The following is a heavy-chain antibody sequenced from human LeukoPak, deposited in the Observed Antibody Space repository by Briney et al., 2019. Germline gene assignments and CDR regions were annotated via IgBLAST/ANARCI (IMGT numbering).Heavy chain of an antibody. D-gene: IGHD1-26*01. CDR2: IYYTGST. Sequence: SETLSPTCTVSGGSISSSSYYWGWIRQPPGKGLEWIGSIYYTGSTYNNPSLKSRVTISGDTSKNQFSLKLSSVTAADTAVYYCARHGSRWRGGLVGAFDYWGQGTLVTVSS. CDR3: ARHGSRWRGGLVGAFDY. J-gene: IGHJ4*02. V-gene: IGHV4-39*01. CDR1: GGSISSSSYY.